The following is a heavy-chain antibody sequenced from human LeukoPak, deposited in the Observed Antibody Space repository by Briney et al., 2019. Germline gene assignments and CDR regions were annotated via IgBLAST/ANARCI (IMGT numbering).Heavy chain of an antibody. CDR1: GFTFSSYA. V-gene: IGHV3-23*01. D-gene: IGHD3-22*01. J-gene: IGHJ3*02. CDR3: AKDYYDSSGTDAFDI. CDR2: ISGSGGST. Sequence: GGSLRLSCAASGFTFSSYAMSWVRQAPGKGLEWVSAISGSGGSTYYADSVKGRFTISRDNSKNTLYLQMNSLRAEDTVVYYCAKDYYDSSGTDAFDIWGQGTMVTVSS.